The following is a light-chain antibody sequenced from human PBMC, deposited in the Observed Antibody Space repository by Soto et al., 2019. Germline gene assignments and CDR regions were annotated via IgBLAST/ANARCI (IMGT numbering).Light chain of an antibody. CDR1: QSVSSY. CDR3: QQRSNRPT. Sequence: EIVLTQSPATLSLSPGERATLSCRASQSVSSYLAWYQQKPGQAPRLLIYDASNRATGIPARFSGSGSGTDLTLTISSLEPQDFAVYYSQQRSNRPTFGQGTKLEIK. V-gene: IGKV3-11*01. J-gene: IGKJ2*01. CDR2: DAS.